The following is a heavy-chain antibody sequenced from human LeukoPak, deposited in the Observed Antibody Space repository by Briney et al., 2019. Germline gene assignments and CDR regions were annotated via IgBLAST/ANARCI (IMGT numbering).Heavy chain of an antibody. J-gene: IGHJ4*02. CDR3: ARGAYSSSWFFDY. D-gene: IGHD6-13*01. CDR2: IYSSGST. CDR1: GGSVSSYY. V-gene: IGHV4-59*08. Sequence: PSETLSHTCTVSGGSVSSYYWIWIRQPPGKGLEWIGYIYSSGSTNYNPSLKSRVTMSVNTSKNQFSLKLSSVTAADTAVYYCARGAYSSSWFFDYWGQGTLVTVSS.